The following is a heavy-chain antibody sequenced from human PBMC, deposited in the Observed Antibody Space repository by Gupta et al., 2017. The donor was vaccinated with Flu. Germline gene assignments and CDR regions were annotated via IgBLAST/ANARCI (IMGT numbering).Heavy chain of an antibody. V-gene: IGHV3-23*01. CDR1: GFTFDNYA. CDR3: AKMGGVDYLSDYHFDE. J-gene: IGHJ4*02. Sequence: VKLLESGGGLVRPGGSLRLSCAASGFTFDNYAMTWVRQAPGKGLEWVSSISGSGGSTYVADAVKGRFTISRDNAKNTGYLQMDNLQVKDAAVYYCAKMGGVDYLSDYHFDEWGQGALVPVS. CDR2: ISGSGGST. D-gene: IGHD4-17*01.